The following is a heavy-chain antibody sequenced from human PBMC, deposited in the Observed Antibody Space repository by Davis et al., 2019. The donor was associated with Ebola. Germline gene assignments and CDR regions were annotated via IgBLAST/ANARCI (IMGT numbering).Heavy chain of an antibody. D-gene: IGHD3-10*01. CDR2: IKPDGSEK. CDR1: GFTFSHAW. J-gene: IGHJ5*02. Sequence: PGGSLRLSCAASGFTFSHAWMSWVRQAPGKGLEWVANIKPDGSEKNYVDSVKGRFTISRDNAKNSLYLQMNSLRVEDTAVYYCVRGGFYYGAWGQGTLVTVSS. V-gene: IGHV3-7*01. CDR3: VRGGFYYGA.